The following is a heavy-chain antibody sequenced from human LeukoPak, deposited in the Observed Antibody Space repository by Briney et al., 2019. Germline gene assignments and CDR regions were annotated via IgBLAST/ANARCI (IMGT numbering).Heavy chain of an antibody. D-gene: IGHD3-22*01. CDR3: ARDRDNRVITKNYYYYYMDV. CDR1: GYTFTCYY. Sequence: ASVKVSCKASGYTFTCYYMHWVRQAPGQGLEWMGIINPSGGSTSYAQKFQGRVTMTRDTSTSTVYMELSSLRSEDTAVYYCARDRDNRVITKNYYYYYMDVWGKGTTVTISS. J-gene: IGHJ6*03. V-gene: IGHV1-46*01. CDR2: INPSGGST.